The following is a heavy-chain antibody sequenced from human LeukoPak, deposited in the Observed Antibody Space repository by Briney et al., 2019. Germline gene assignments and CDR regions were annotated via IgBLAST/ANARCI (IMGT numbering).Heavy chain of an antibody. CDR3: ARETYGDFLFDY. CDR2: IYYSGST. CDR1: GGSISSSSYY. V-gene: IGHV4-39*02. J-gene: IGHJ4*02. Sequence: SETLSLTCTVSGGSISSSSYYWGWLRQPPGKGLEWIGSIYYSGSTYYNPSLKSRVTISVDTSKNQFSLKLSSETAADTAVYYCARETYGDFLFDYWGQGTLVTVSS. D-gene: IGHD4-17*01.